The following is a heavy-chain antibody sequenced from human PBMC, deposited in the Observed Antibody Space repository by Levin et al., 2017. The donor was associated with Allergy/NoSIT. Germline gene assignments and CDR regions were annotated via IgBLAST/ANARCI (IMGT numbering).Heavy chain of an antibody. D-gene: IGHD2-2*01. Sequence: QAGGSLRLSCAASGFTFSTYWMQWVRQVPGKGLMWVSSINNDGSTTRYADSVRGRFTISRDNAKNTLYLQMNSLRDEDTAIYYCAGDVFCRRTNCYSGSWFDPWGQGTQVTVSS. V-gene: IGHV3-74*01. CDR2: INNDGSTT. CDR1: GFTFSTYW. CDR3: AGDVFCRRTNCYSGSWFDP. J-gene: IGHJ5*02.